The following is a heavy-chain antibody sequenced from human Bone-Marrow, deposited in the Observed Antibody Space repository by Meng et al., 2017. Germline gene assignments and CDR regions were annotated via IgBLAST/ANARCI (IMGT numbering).Heavy chain of an antibody. CDR1: GYTFTSYA. CDR3: ARSFCGGDCYSTPHYFDY. Sequence: VSVKVSCKASGYTFTSYAMHWVHQAPGQRLEWMGWINAGNGNKKYSQKFQGRVNITRDTSASTAYMELSSLRSEDTAVYYCARSFCGGDCYSTPHYFDYWGQGTLVTVSS. D-gene: IGHD2-21*02. CDR2: INAGNGNK. V-gene: IGHV1-3*01. J-gene: IGHJ4*02.